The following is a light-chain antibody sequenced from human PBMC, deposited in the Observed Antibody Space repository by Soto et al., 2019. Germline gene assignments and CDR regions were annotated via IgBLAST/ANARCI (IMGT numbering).Light chain of an antibody. CDR2: DAS. CDR1: QSISSW. CDR3: QHYNSYSEA. V-gene: IGKV1-5*01. J-gene: IGKJ1*01. Sequence: IHITHSPSTLSASVGDRVTITCRASQSISSWLAWYQQKPGKAPKLLIYDASSLESGVPSRFSGSGSGTEFTLTISSLQPDDFATYYCQHYNSYSEAFGQGTKVDIK.